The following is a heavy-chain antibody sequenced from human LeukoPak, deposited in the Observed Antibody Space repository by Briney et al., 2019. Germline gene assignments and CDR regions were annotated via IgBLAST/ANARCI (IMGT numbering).Heavy chain of an antibody. CDR1: GFTFSSYS. CDR3: ARGGYNWNDSRFYYYYYMDV. J-gene: IGHJ6*03. Sequence: GGSLRLSCAASGFTFSSYSMNWVRQAPGKGLEWVSYISSSSSTIYYADSVKGRFTISRDNAKNSLYLQMNSLRDGDTAVYYCARGGYNWNDSRFYYYYYMDVWGKGTTVTVSS. CDR2: ISSSSSTI. V-gene: IGHV3-48*02. D-gene: IGHD1-20*01.